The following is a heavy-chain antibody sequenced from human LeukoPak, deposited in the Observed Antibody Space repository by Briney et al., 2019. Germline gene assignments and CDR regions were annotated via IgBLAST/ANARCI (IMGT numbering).Heavy chain of an antibody. CDR3: VYDSSGYFVY. CDR2: IWYDGSNK. J-gene: IGHJ4*02. Sequence: GGSLRLSCAASGFTFSSYGMHWVRQAPGKGLEWVAVIWYDGSNKCYADSVKGRFTISRDNSKNTLYLQMNSLRAEDTAVYYCVYDSSGYFVYWGQGTLVTVSS. D-gene: IGHD3-22*01. V-gene: IGHV3-33*01. CDR1: GFTFSSYG.